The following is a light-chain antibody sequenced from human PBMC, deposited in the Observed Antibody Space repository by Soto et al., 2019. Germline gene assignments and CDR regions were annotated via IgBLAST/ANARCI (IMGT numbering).Light chain of an antibody. J-gene: IGLJ1*01. CDR2: SNN. CDR1: SSNIGSNT. CDR3: AAWDDSLNGKV. V-gene: IGLV1-44*01. Sequence: LTQPPSASGTPGQRVTISCSGSSSNIGSNTVNWYQQLPGTAPKLLIYSNNQRPSGVPDRFSGSKSGTSASLAISGLQSEDEADYYCAAWDDSLNGKVFGTGTKVTVL.